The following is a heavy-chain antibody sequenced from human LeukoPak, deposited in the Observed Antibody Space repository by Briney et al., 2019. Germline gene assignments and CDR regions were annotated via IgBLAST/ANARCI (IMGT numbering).Heavy chain of an antibody. CDR2: INSSGSTI. D-gene: IGHD3-22*01. CDR3: ARDGPHNYYDSSGYYGDFDY. J-gene: IGHJ4*02. CDR1: GFTFSDYY. V-gene: IGHV3-11*01. Sequence: PGGSLRLSCAASGFTFSDYYMSWIRQAPGKGLEWVSYINSSGSTIYYADSVKGRFTISRDNAKNSLYLQMNSLRAEDTAVYYCARDGPHNYYDSSGYYGDFDYWGQGTLVTVSS.